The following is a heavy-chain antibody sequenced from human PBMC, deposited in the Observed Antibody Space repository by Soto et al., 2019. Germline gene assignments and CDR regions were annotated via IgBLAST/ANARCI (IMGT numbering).Heavy chain of an antibody. CDR1: GYSINNDDY. CDR3: PRKAYYASGRITLFDY. Sequence: SETLSLTCTVSGYSINNDDYWGWIRQPPGKGLEWIASIYHSVSTFYNPSLRSRVTISIDTSKNQFSLRLTAVNAADTAMYYCPRKAYYASGRITLFDYWGQGTLVTVSP. J-gene: IGHJ4*02. V-gene: IGHV4-38-2*02. D-gene: IGHD3-10*01. CDR2: IYHSVST.